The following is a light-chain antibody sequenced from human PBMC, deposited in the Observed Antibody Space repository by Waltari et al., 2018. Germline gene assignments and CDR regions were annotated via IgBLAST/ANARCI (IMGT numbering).Light chain of an antibody. CDR1: QSIRTS. J-gene: IGKJ1*01. Sequence: EIVMTQSPAPLSVSPGEKATLSCRASQSIRTSLAWYQQTPGQPPRLLIYGASTRATGIPARFSGSGSGTEFTLTISSLQSEDFAVYYCQQYDNWPPWTFGPGTRVEVK. V-gene: IGKV3-15*01. CDR3: QQYDNWPPWT. CDR2: GAS.